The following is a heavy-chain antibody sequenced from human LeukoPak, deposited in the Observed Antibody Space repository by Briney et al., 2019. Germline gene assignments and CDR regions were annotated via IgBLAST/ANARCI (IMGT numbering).Heavy chain of an antibody. J-gene: IGHJ3*02. CDR2: IYYSGST. D-gene: IGHD3-22*01. CDR1: GGSISSYY. V-gene: IGHV4-59*12. CDR3: ARDKSSDSTRVAAFDI. Sequence: SETLSLTCTVSGGSISSYYWSWIRQPPGKGLEWIGYIYYSGSTNYNPSLKSRVTISVDTSKNQFSLRLSSVTAADTAVYYCARDKSSDSTRVAAFDIWGQGTMVTVSS.